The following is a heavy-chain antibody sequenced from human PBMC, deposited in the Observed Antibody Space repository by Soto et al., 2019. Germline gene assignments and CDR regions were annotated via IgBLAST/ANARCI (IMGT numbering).Heavy chain of an antibody. CDR1: ACTFSSYV. CDR3: AESSSWWTDYYYYYGMDV. CDR2: IIPIFGTA. Sequence: SVKVSCKASACTFSSYVFIWVLQSPGQGLEWMGGIIPIFGTANYAQKFQGRVTITADESTSTAYMELSSLRSEDTAVYYCAESSSWWTDYYYYYGMDVWGQGTTVTVSS. D-gene: IGHD6-13*01. V-gene: IGHV1-69*13. J-gene: IGHJ6*02.